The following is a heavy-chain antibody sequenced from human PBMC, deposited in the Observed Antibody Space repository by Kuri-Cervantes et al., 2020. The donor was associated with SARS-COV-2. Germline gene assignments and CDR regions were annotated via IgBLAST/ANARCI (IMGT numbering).Heavy chain of an antibody. CDR2: ISSNGDST. Sequence: GESLKISCAASGFTFSNYAMYWVRQAPGKGLEYVSAISSNGDSTYYADSVKGRFTMSRDNSKNTLYLQMGSLRAEDMAVYYCARVSRSGYLDYWCQGTLVTVSS. CDR3: ARVSRSGYLDY. J-gene: IGHJ4*02. V-gene: IGHV3-64*02. D-gene: IGHD3-3*01. CDR1: GFTFSNYA.